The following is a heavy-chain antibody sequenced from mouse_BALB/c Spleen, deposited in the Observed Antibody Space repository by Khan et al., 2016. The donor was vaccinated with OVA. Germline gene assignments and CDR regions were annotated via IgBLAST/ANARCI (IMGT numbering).Heavy chain of an antibody. D-gene: IGHD2-13*01. V-gene: IGHV5-4*02. Sequence: EVELVESGGGLVKPGGSLKLSCAASGFTFSDYYMYWVRPTPEKRLEWVATISDGGSYTYYPDSVKGRFTISRDDAKNNLYLQMSSLKSEDTAMYYCAIGYYGDPFAYWGQGTLVTVSA. J-gene: IGHJ3*01. CDR2: ISDGGSYT. CDR1: GFTFSDYY. CDR3: AIGYYGDPFAY.